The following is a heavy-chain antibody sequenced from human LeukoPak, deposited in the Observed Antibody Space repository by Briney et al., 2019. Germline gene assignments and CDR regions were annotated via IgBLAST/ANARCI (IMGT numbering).Heavy chain of an antibody. CDR2: IYYSGST. CDR3: ARGGYYDSSGYDAFDI. V-gene: IGHV4-59*01. J-gene: IGHJ3*02. Sequence: SETLSLTCAVYGGSISSYYWSWIRQPPGKGLEWIGYIYYSGSTNYNPSLKSRVTISVDTSKNQFSLKLSSVTAADTAVYYCARGGYYDSSGYDAFDIWGQGTMVTVSS. CDR1: GGSISSYY. D-gene: IGHD3-22*01.